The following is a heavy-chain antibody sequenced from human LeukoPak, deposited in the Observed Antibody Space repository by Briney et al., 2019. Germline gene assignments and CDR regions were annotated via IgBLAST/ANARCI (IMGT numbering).Heavy chain of an antibody. V-gene: IGHV4-34*01. CDR3: ARVPQYLMVRGKRNDAFDI. D-gene: IGHD3-10*01. Sequence: KPSETLSLACAVYGGSFSGYYWSWIRQPPGKGPEWIGEINHSGSTNYNPSLKSRVTISVDTSKNQFSLKLSSVTAADTAVYYCARVPQYLMVRGKRNDAFDIWGQGTMVTVSS. CDR2: INHSGST. CDR1: GGSFSGYY. J-gene: IGHJ3*02.